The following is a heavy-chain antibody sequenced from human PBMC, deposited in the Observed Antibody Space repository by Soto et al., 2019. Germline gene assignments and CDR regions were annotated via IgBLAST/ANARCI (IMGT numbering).Heavy chain of an antibody. J-gene: IGHJ5*02. D-gene: IGHD3-3*01. V-gene: IGHV4-4*07. CDR2: IYTSGST. Sequence: AETLCLTCTFSVGSISSYYWSWIRQPAGKGLDWIGRIYTSGSTNYNPSLKSRVTMSVDTSKNQFSLKLSSVTAADTAVYYCARDDSTYYDFWSGYSNWFDPWGQGTMVTVSS. CDR1: VGSISSYY. CDR3: ARDDSTYYDFWSGYSNWFDP.